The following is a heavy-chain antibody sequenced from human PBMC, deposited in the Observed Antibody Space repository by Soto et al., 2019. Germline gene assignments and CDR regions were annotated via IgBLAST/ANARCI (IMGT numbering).Heavy chain of an antibody. D-gene: IGHD5-18*01. Sequence: QVQLVQSGAEVKKPGAAVKVSCKASGYSFATYAIHWVRRAPGQGLEWMGWINPYSGDTEYSDTFQDRVTMTRDTPATTAYMELRGLTSADTAVYYCARRYRSAGWLEPWGQGTLVTVSS. CDR2: INPYSGDT. J-gene: IGHJ5*02. CDR3: ARRYRSAGWLEP. CDR1: GYSFATYA. V-gene: IGHV1-3*01.